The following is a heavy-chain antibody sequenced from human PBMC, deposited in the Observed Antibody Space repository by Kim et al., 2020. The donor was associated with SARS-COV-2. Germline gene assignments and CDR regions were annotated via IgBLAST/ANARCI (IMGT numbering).Heavy chain of an antibody. Sequence: STSSTAYLKSRVTISVDTSRNQFCLKLSSVTAADTAVYYCARQNSGEDYWGQGALVTVSS. CDR3: ARQNSGEDY. V-gene: IGHV4-39*01. CDR2: ST. J-gene: IGHJ4*02. D-gene: IGHD6-25*01.